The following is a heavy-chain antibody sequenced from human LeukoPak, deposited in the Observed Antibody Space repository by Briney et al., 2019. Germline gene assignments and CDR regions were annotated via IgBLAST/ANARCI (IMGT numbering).Heavy chain of an antibody. Sequence: GESLKISCKGSGYSFTSYWIGWVRQMPGKGLEWMGTIYPGDSESRYSPSFQGQVTVSADKSISTAYLQWSSLKASDTAMYYCARPIFGVLNPSDAFDIWGQGTMVTVSS. J-gene: IGHJ3*02. CDR2: IYPGDSES. CDR3: ARPIFGVLNPSDAFDI. V-gene: IGHV5-51*01. D-gene: IGHD3-3*01. CDR1: GYSFTSYW.